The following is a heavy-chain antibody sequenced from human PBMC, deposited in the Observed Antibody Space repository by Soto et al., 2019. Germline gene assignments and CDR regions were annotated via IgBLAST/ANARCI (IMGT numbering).Heavy chain of an antibody. CDR2: IYYSGST. J-gene: IGHJ4*02. Sequence: QLQLQESGPGLVKPSETLSLTCTVSGGSISSRSFYWGWIRQPPGMGLEWIGSIYYSGSTDCDPSLEGRLSISVDTSKNQFSLSLSSVTAADTAVYYCASRSSYGRPTTCYEDYFDYWGQGILVTVSS. CDR3: ASRSSYGRPTTCYEDYFDY. V-gene: IGHV4-39*01. CDR1: GGSISSRSFY. D-gene: IGHD2-2*01.